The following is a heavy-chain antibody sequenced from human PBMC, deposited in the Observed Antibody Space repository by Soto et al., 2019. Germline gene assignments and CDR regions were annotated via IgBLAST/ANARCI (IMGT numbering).Heavy chain of an antibody. CDR2: IYYSGST. CDR1: GVSLTSHY. J-gene: IGHJ6*02. D-gene: IGHD3-22*01. V-gene: IGHV4-59*11. Sequence: SETLSLTCRVSGVSLTSHYWTWIRQSPGMGLEWIGYIYYSGSTNYSPSLKSRLTMSIDTPSNQFSLNLSSVTAADTAIYYCARLRDRSGTASIYNGMDVWGPGTMVTVSS. CDR3: ARLRDRSGTASIYNGMDV.